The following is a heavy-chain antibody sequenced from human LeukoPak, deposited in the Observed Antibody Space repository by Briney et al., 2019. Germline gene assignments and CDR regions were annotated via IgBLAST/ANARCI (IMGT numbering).Heavy chain of an antibody. V-gene: IGHV3-11*01. J-gene: IGHJ3*02. D-gene: IGHD3-9*01. CDR1: GFTFSDYY. Sequence: GGSLRLSCAASGFTFSDYYMSWIRQAPGKGLGWVSYISRSGSTIYYADSVTGRFTISRENSTNTLYLQMNSLRAEDTAAYYCARALLRYFDWLRSDAFDIWGQGTMVTVSS. CDR3: ARALLRYFDWLRSDAFDI. CDR2: ISRSGSTI.